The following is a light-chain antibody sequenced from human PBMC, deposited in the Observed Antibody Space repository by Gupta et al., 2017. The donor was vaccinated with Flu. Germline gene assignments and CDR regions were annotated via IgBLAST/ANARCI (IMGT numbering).Light chain of an antibody. CDR1: QDISTW. Sequence: GDRVAISCRASQDISTWLGWYQQKPGKAPKRLISIASSLESGVPSRFSGSGSGTDFNLTITSRQPEDFATYYCQQASGFPRTFGQGTKVEIK. CDR2: IAS. V-gene: IGKV1-12*01. CDR3: QQASGFPRT. J-gene: IGKJ2*01.